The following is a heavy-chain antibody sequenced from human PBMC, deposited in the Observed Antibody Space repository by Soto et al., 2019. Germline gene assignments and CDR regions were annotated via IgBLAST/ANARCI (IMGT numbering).Heavy chain of an antibody. CDR1: GFTFSSCA. D-gene: IGHD2-2*01. V-gene: IGHV3-23*01. CDR3: AKGILVEVPGTRAFDI. Sequence: EVQLLESGGDLVQPGGSLRLSCAASGFTFSSCAMSWVRQAPGKGLEWVSSITYTGASTFYADSVKGRFTISRDNSNNALFLQMNSLRADDTALYYCAKGILVEVPGTRAFDIWGQGTMVIVSS. J-gene: IGHJ3*02. CDR2: ITYTGAST.